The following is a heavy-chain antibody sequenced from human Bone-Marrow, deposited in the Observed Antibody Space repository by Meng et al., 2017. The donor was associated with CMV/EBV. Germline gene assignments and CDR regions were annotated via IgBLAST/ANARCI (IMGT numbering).Heavy chain of an antibody. V-gene: IGHV1-69*12. D-gene: IGHD6-19*01. CDR3: ASPIAVAGYYFDY. Sequence: QVQWGASGDEVKRPGSSVQVSCKVSGGTFSSYAISWVRQAPGQGLEWMGGIIPIFGTANYAQKFQGRVTITADESTSTAYMELSSLRSEDTAVYYCASPIAVAGYYFDYWGQGTLVTVSS. CDR1: GGTFSSYA. CDR2: IIPIFGTA. J-gene: IGHJ4*02.